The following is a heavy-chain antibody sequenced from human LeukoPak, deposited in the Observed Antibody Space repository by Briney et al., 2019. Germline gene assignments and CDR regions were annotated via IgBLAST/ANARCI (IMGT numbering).Heavy chain of an antibody. CDR2: ISSSSSTI. CDR1: GFTFSSYS. CDR3: ARVIQLWYGMDV. Sequence: GGSLRLSCAAPGFTFSSYSMNWVRQAPGKGLEWVSYISSSSSTIYYADSVKGRFTISRDNAKNSLYLQMNSLRAEDTAVYYCARVIQLWYGMDVWGQGTTVTVSS. D-gene: IGHD5-18*01. J-gene: IGHJ6*02. V-gene: IGHV3-48*04.